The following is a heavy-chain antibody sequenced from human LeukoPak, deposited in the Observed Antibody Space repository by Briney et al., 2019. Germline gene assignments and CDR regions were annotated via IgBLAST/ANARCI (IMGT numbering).Heavy chain of an antibody. J-gene: IGHJ5*02. D-gene: IGHD3-3*01. CDR2: ISAYNGNT. V-gene: IGHV1-18*01. CDR1: GYTFTSYG. CDR3: ARESRITIFGVVPSWFDP. Sequence: VASVKVSCKASGYTFTSYGISWVRQAPGQGLEWMGWISAYNGNTNYAQKLQGRVTMTTDTSTSTAYMELRSLRSDDTAVYYCARESRITIFGVVPSWFDPWGQGTLVTVSS.